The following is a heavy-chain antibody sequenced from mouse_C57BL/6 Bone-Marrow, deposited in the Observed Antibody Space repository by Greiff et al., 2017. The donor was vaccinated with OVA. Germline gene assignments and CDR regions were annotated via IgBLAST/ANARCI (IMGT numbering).Heavy chain of an antibody. Sequence: VKLMESGAELVRPGASVTLSCKASGYTFTDYEMHWVKQTPVHGLEWIGAIDPETGGTAYNQKFKGKAILTADKSSSTAYMELRSLTSEDSAVYYCTRFPSRPWYFDVWGTGTTVTVSS. CDR3: TRFPSRPWYFDV. J-gene: IGHJ1*03. CDR2: IDPETGGT. V-gene: IGHV1-15*01. CDR1: GYTFTDYE.